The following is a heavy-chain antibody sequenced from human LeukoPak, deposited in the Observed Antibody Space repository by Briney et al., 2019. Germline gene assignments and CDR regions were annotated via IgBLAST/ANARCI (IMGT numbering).Heavy chain of an antibody. Sequence: SETLSLTCTVSGGSISSWYWSWIRQPPGKVLEWIGYIYYSGSTNYNPYLKSRVTISVGTSKNQSSLKLSSVTAADTAVYYCAIAPPSYGDYTTYYFDLWGRGTLVTVSS. CDR2: IYYSGST. V-gene: IGHV4-59*01. J-gene: IGHJ2*01. D-gene: IGHD4-17*01. CDR3: AIAPPSYGDYTTYYFDL. CDR1: GGSISSWY.